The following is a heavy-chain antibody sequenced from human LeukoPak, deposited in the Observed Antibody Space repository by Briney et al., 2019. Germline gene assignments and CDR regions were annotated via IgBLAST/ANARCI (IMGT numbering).Heavy chain of an antibody. D-gene: IGHD3-3*01. J-gene: IGHJ4*02. CDR2: IYYSGST. CDR1: GGSISSYY. Sequence: SETLSLTCTVSGGSISSYYWSWIRQPPGKGLEWIGYIYYSGSTNYNPSLKSRVTISVDTSKNQFSLKLSSMTAADTAVYYCARGGRRGYSYWGQGTLVTVSS. CDR3: ARGGRRGYSY. V-gene: IGHV4-59*12.